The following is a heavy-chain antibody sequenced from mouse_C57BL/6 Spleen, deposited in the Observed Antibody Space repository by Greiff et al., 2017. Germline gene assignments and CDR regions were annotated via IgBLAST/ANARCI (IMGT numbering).Heavy chain of an antibody. CDR2: IYPGDGDT. CDR1: GYAFSSSW. CDR3: ARSDYDDGFAY. V-gene: IGHV1-82*01. D-gene: IGHD2-4*01. J-gene: IGHJ3*01. Sequence: VKLVESGPELVKPGASVTISCKASGYAFSSSWMNWVKQRPGKGLEWIGRIYPGDGDTNYNGKFKGKATLTADKSSSTAYMQLSSLTSEDSAVYFCARSDYDDGFAYWGQGTLVTVSA.